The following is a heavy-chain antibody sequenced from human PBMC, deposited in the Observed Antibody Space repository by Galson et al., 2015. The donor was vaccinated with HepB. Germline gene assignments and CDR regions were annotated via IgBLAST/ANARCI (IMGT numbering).Heavy chain of an antibody. CDR2: ISYDGSNK. CDR3: ARGGYWGLWQLSRSYYMDV. CDR1: GFTFSSYA. V-gene: IGHV3-30-3*01. Sequence: SLRLSCAASGFTFSSYAMHWVRQAPGKGLEWVAVISYDGSNKYYADSVKGRFTISRDNSKNTLYLQMNSLRAEDTAVYYCARGGYWGLWQLSRSYYMDVWGKGTTVTVSS. J-gene: IGHJ6*03. D-gene: IGHD2-15*01.